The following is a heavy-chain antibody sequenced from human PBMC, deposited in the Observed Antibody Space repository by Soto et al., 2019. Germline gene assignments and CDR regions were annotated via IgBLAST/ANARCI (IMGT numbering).Heavy chain of an antibody. Sequence: ASVKVSCKASGYTFTSYGISWVRQAPGQGLERMGWISAYNGNTNYAQKLQGRVTMTTDTSTSTAYMELRSLRSDDTAVYYCARDGRGYCGGDCQNVFDYWGQGTLVTVSS. CDR2: ISAYNGNT. V-gene: IGHV1-18*01. CDR1: GYTFTSYG. CDR3: ARDGRGYCGGDCQNVFDY. D-gene: IGHD2-21*02. J-gene: IGHJ4*02.